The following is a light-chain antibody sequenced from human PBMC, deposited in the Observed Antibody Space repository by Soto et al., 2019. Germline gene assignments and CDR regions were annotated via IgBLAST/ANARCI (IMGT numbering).Light chain of an antibody. CDR3: SSYAGSNNLV. CDR1: SSDVGAYNY. V-gene: IGLV2-8*01. CDR2: EVT. J-gene: IGLJ3*02. Sequence: QSALTQPPSASGSPGQSVTISCTGTSSDVGAYNYVSWYQQYPDKAPKLIIYEVTKRPSGVPDRFSGSKSGNTASLTVSGLQSEDEADYFCSSYAGSNNLVFGGGTKLIVL.